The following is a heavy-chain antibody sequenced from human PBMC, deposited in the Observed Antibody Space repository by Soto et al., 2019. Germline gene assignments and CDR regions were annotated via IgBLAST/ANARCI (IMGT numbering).Heavy chain of an antibody. CDR2: INPSGGST. V-gene: IGHV1-46*01. D-gene: IGHD2-8*01. CDR3: ARGRCTKVVCYSYHYYRRAV. CDR1: GYTFTSYY. J-gene: IGHJ6*02. Sequence: ASVKVSCKASGYTFTSYYMHWVRQAPGQGLEWMGIINPSGGSTSYAQKFQGRVTMTRDTSTSTVYMELSSLRSEDTAVYYCARGRCTKVVCYSYHYYRRAVGGQGTTVTGSS.